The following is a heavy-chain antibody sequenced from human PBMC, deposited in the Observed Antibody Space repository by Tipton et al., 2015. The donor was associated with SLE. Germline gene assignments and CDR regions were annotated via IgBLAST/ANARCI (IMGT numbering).Heavy chain of an antibody. Sequence: SLRLSCAASGFTFSSFDMHWVRQAPGKGLEWVSSIGTAGDTYFPGSVKGRLTISRENAKNTLYLQMNGLRAGDTAVYYCARGGRDYGDYFDAFDIWGQGTMVTVSS. CDR1: GFTFSSFD. V-gene: IGHV3-13*01. CDR3: ARGGRDYGDYFDAFDI. D-gene: IGHD4-17*01. J-gene: IGHJ3*02. CDR2: IGTAGDT.